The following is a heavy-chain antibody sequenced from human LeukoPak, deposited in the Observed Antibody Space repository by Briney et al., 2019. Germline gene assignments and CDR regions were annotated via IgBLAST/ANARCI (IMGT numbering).Heavy chain of an antibody. CDR2: ISYDGSNK. V-gene: IGHV3-30*18. CDR3: AKSGYGGSYFDY. J-gene: IGHJ4*02. Sequence: QPGGSLRLSCAASGFTFSSYGMHWVRQAPGKGLEWVAVISYDGSNKYYADSVKGRFTISRDNSKNTLYLQMNSLRAEDTAVYYCAKSGYGGSYFDYWGQGTLVTVSS. CDR1: GFTFSSYG. D-gene: IGHD1-26*01.